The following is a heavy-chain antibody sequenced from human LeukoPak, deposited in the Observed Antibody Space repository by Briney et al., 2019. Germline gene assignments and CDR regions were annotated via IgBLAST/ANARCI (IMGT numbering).Heavy chain of an antibody. CDR3: AKQKGGGWYLDY. CDR2: ISGSGGST. D-gene: IGHD6-19*01. V-gene: IGHV3-23*01. J-gene: IGHJ4*02. Sequence: GGSLRLSCAASGFTFSSYAMSWVRQAPGKGLEWVSAISGSGGSTYYADSVKGRFTISRDNPKNTLYLQMNSLRAEDTAVYYCAKQKGGGWYLDYWGQGTLVTVSS. CDR1: GFTFSSYA.